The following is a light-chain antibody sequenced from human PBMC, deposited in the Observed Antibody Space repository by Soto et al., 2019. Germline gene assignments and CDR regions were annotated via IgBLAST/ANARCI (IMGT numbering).Light chain of an antibody. CDR2: DGS. CDR1: QSVSSSY. V-gene: IGKV3D-20*02. Sequence: IVMTQSPATLSVSPGEGATLSCRASQSVSSSYLAWYQQKPGQAPRLLIYDGSNRATGIPARFSGSGSGTDFTLTISSLEPEDFAVYYCQQRNNWPWTFGQGTKVDIK. CDR3: QQRNNWPWT. J-gene: IGKJ1*01.